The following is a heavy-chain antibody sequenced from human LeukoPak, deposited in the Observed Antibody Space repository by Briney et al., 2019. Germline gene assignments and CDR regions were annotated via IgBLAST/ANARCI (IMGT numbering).Heavy chain of an antibody. CDR3: ARLNPGYVTAPHDS. CDR1: RGSITAGNHH. V-gene: IGHV4-39*01. J-gene: IGHJ5*01. Sequence: PSETLSLTCTVPRGSITAGNHHWGWIRQPPGKGLEWIGSVYYSGSIFSDTSHKSRVTISGDTSKNQFSLSLSSVTAADTAVYYCARLNPGYVTAPHDSWGQGMLVTVSS. CDR2: VYYSGSI. D-gene: IGHD3-16*01.